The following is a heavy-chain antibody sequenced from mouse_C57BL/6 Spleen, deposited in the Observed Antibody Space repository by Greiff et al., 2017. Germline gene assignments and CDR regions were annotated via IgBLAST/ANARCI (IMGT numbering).Heavy chain of an antibody. Sequence: VQLQQSGAELVRPGASVTLSCKASGYTFTDYEMHWVKQTPVHGLEWIGAIDPETGGTAYNQKFKGKAILTADQSSSTAYMELRSLTSEDYAVYYCTRNGYLDYGGQGTTLTFSS. CDR3: TRNGYLDY. J-gene: IGHJ2*01. CDR1: GYTFTDYE. D-gene: IGHD1-1*02. V-gene: IGHV1-15*01. CDR2: IDPETGGT.